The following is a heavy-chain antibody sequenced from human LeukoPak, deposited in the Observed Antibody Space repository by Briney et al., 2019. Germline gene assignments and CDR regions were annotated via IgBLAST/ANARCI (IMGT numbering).Heavy chain of an antibody. CDR2: INPNSGGT. J-gene: IGHJ4*02. CDR3: ARDPDISLVATDY. D-gene: IGHD5-12*01. Sequence: GASVKVSCKASGYTFTGYYMHWVRQAPGQGLEWMGWINPNSGGTNYAQKFQGRVTMTRDTSISTAYMELSRLRSDDTAVYYCARDPDISLVATDYWGQGTLVTVSS. CDR1: GYTFTGYY. V-gene: IGHV1-2*02.